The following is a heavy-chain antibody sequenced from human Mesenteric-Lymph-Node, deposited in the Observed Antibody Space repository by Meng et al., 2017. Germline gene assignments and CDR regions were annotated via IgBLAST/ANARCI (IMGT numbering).Heavy chain of an antibody. V-gene: IGHV1-69*06. D-gene: IGHD5-18*01. J-gene: IGHJ6*02. CDR3: YTAMEPYYYYGMDV. CDR1: GYTFTSYG. CDR2: IIPIFGTA. Sequence: SVKVSCKASGYTFTSYGISWVRQAPGQGLEWMGGIIPIFGTANYAQKFQGRVTITADKSTSTAYMELSSLRSEDTAVYYCYTAMEPYYYYGMDVWGQGTTVTVSS.